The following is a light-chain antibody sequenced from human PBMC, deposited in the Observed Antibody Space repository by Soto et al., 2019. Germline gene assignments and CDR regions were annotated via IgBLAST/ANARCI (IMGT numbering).Light chain of an antibody. CDR2: DNN. J-gene: IGLJ3*02. CDR3: QAFDSRLSTWV. Sequence: QSVLTQPPSVSGAPGQTVTISCTGSSSSIGSGYGVHWYQQLPGTAPKLLIYDNNNRPSGVPDRFSGARSGTSASLAIAGLQAEDEADYYCQAFDSRLSTWVFGGGTKLTVL. V-gene: IGLV1-40*01. CDR1: SSSIGSGYG.